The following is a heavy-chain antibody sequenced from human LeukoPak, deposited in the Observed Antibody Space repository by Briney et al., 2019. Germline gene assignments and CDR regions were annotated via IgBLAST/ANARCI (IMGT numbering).Heavy chain of an antibody. CDR3: ARGPSGFSEWLPPYYYYGMDV. D-gene: IGHD3-3*01. CDR1: GYTFTSYG. J-gene: IGHJ6*02. Sequence: ASVKVSCKASGYTFTSYGISWVRQAPGQGLEWMGWISAYNGNTNYAQKLQGRVTMTTDTSTSTAYMELRSLRSDDTAVYYCARGPSGFSEWLPPYYYYGMDVWGQGTTVTVSS. V-gene: IGHV1-18*01. CDR2: ISAYNGNT.